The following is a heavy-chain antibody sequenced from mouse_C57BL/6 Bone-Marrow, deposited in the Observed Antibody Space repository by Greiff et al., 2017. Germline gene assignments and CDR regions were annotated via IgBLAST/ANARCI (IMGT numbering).Heavy chain of an antibody. D-gene: IGHD2-3*01. J-gene: IGHJ3*01. V-gene: IGHV1-64*01. CDR1: GYTFTSYW. Sequence: QVQLQQSGAELVKPGASVKLSCKASGYTFTSYWMHWVTQRPGQGLEWIGMIHPNSGSTNYTEKFKSKATLTVDTSSSTAYMQLSSLTAEDSAVYYGWGWLIRGWCEYGGQGTGVTVS. CDR2: IHPNSGST. CDR3: WGWLIRGWCEY.